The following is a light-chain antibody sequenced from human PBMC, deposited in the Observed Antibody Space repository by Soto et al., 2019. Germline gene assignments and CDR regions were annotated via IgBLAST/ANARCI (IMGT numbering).Light chain of an antibody. CDR1: QGTTNC. Sequence: DIQMTQSPSSLIANVGDRVTITCRASQGTTNCLHWYQQTPGKAPSLLIYGAANWHSGVPSRYSGRGCRTDFDLTISSLQREDVATDYCLHKRTKHRRFGQGTKGAIE. CDR3: LHKRTKHRR. J-gene: IGKJ1*01. CDR2: GAA. V-gene: IGKV1-39*01.